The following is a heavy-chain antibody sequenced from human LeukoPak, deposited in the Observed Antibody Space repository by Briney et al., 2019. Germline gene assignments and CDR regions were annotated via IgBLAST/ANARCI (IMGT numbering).Heavy chain of an antibody. CDR3: ARALTGYYYYFDY. V-gene: IGHV4-59*08. J-gene: IGHJ4*02. CDR1: GGSISSYY. Sequence: SENLSLTCTVSGGSISSYYWSWIRQPPGKGLEWIGYIYYSGSTNYNPSLKSRVTISVDTSKNQFSLKLSSVTAADTAVYYCARALTGYYYYFDYWSQGTLVTVSS. D-gene: IGHD3-9*01. CDR2: IYYSGST.